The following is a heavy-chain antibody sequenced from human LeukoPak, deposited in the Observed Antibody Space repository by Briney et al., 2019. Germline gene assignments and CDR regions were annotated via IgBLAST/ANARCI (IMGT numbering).Heavy chain of an antibody. CDR2: LYTNGTV. J-gene: IGHJ2*01. CDR3: ARLLGSSGYAGDWYFDL. V-gene: IGHV4-4*07. D-gene: IGHD3-22*01. Sequence: SETLSLTCSVSGASITRYYWAWIRQPVGKGLEWFGRLYTNGTVNYNPSLRSRVTMSRDTSRNQFSLKLTSVTAADTAVYYCARLLGSSGYAGDWYFDLWGPGALVTVSS. CDR1: GASITRYY.